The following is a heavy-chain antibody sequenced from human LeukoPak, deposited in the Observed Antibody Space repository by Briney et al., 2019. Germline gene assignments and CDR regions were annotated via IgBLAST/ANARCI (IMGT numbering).Heavy chain of an antibody. Sequence: ASVKVSCKASGYTFTGYYMHWVRQAPGQGPEWMGWINPNSGGTNYAQKFQGRVTMTRDTSISTAYMELSRLRSDDTAVYYCARDGSGSPHFDYWGQGTLVTVSS. D-gene: IGHD3-10*01. V-gene: IGHV1-2*02. CDR3: ARDGSGSPHFDY. CDR1: GYTFTGYY. CDR2: INPNSGGT. J-gene: IGHJ4*02.